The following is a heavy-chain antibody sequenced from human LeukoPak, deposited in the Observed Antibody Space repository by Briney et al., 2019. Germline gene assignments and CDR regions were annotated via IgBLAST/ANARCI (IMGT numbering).Heavy chain of an antibody. J-gene: IGHJ6*03. V-gene: IGHV1-8*01. CDR1: GYTFTSYD. D-gene: IGHD6-13*01. Sequence: ASVKVSCKASGYTFTSYDINWVRQATGQGLEWMGWMNPNSGNTGYAQKFQGRVTMTRNTSISTAYMELSSLRSEDTAVYYCARVNSSWGPYYYYYYYMDVWGKGTTVTVSS. CDR3: ARVNSSWGPYYYYYYYMDV. CDR2: MNPNSGNT.